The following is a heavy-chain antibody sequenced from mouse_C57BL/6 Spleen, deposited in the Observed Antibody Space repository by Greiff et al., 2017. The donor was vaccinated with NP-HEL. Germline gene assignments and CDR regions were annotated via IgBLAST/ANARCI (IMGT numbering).Heavy chain of an antibody. V-gene: IGHV1-82*01. Sequence: QVQLQQSGPELVKPGASVKISCKASGYAFSSSWMTWVKQRPGKGLEWIGRIYPGDGDTNYNGKFKGKATLTADKSSSTAYMQLSSLTSEDSAVYFCARSGDGYDGFAYWGQGTLVTVSA. CDR3: ARSGDGYDGFAY. D-gene: IGHD2-2*01. J-gene: IGHJ3*01. CDR1: GYAFSSSW. CDR2: IYPGDGDT.